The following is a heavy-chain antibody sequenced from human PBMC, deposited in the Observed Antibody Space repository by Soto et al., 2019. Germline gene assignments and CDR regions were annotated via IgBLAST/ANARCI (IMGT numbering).Heavy chain of an antibody. Sequence: PSETLSLTCTVSGGSISSYYWSWIRQPPGKGLEWIGYIYYSGSTNYNPSLKSRVTISVDTSKNQFSLKLSSVTAADTAVYYCARGGPREDWNYAGGYYYYHGMDVWGQGTTVTVSS. V-gene: IGHV4-59*01. CDR2: IYYSGST. D-gene: IGHD1-7*01. CDR1: GGSISSYY. J-gene: IGHJ6*02. CDR3: ARGGPREDWNYAGGYYYYHGMDV.